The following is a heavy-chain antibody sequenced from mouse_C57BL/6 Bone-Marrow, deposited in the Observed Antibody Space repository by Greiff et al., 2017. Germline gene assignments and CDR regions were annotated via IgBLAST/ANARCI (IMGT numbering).Heavy chain of an antibody. D-gene: IGHD1-1*02. J-gene: IGHJ2*01. Sequence: EVKLVESGGGLVQPGGSLKLSCAASGFTFSDYYMYWVRQTPEKRLAWVAYISNGGGSTYYPDTVKGRFTISRDNDKHTLYLQRSRLKSEDTAMYYCERQGGGIDDWGQGTTLTVSS. V-gene: IGHV5-12*01. CDR3: ERQGGGIDD. CDR1: GFTFSDYY. CDR2: ISNGGGST.